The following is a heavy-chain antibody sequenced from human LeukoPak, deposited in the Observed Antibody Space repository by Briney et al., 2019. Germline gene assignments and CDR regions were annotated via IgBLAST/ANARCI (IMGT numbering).Heavy chain of an antibody. V-gene: IGHV1-2*02. Sequence: ASVKVSCKASGYTFTSYYMHWVRQAPGQGLEWMGWINPNSGGTNYAQKFQGRVTMTRDTSISTAYMELSRLRSDDTAVYYCARTYSSSWLYGMDVWGQGTTVTVSS. D-gene: IGHD6-13*01. CDR3: ARTYSSSWLYGMDV. CDR2: INPNSGGT. CDR1: GYTFTSYY. J-gene: IGHJ6*02.